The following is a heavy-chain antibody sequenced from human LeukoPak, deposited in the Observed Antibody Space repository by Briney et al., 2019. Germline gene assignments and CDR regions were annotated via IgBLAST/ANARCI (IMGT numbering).Heavy chain of an antibody. Sequence: GGSLRLSCAAPGVTFSNYALSWVRQAPGKGLEWGSTISGDDDNTYYAASVKGRFTISRDNSKNTLFLQMNSLRAEDTALYYCAKRYGSSGFNWFDPWGQGTLVTVSS. D-gene: IGHD6-19*01. J-gene: IGHJ5*02. CDR3: AKRYGSSGFNWFDP. CDR1: GVTFSNYA. V-gene: IGHV3-23*01. CDR2: ISGDDDNT.